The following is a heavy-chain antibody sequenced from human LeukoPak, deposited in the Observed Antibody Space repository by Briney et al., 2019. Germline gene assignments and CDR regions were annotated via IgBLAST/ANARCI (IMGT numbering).Heavy chain of an antibody. Sequence: ASVKVSCKVSGYTLTELSMHWVRQAPGKGLEWMGGFDPEDGETIYAQKFQGRVTMTEDTSTDTAYMELSSLRSEDTAVYYCATDSRRRWELLPTGWDTGRRYWYFDLWGRGTLVTVSS. CDR3: ATDSRRRWELLPTGWDTGRRYWYFDL. CDR1: GYTLTELS. V-gene: IGHV1-24*01. CDR2: FDPEDGET. J-gene: IGHJ2*01. D-gene: IGHD1-26*01.